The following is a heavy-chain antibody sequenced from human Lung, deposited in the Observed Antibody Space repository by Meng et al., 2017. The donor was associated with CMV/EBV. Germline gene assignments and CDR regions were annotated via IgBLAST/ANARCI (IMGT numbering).Heavy chain of an antibody. CDR2: IYHSGST. CDR3: ASFPPPGKQWLVTDY. CDR1: GRSFSSSNW. Sequence: LRESGPALVKPSGTRSLTCALSGRSFSSSNWWSWVRQPPGKGLEWIGEIYHSGSTNYNPSLKSRVTISVDKSKNQFSLKLSSVTAADTAVYYCASFPPPGKQWLVTDYWGQGTLVTVSS. D-gene: IGHD6-19*01. J-gene: IGHJ4*02. V-gene: IGHV4-4*02.